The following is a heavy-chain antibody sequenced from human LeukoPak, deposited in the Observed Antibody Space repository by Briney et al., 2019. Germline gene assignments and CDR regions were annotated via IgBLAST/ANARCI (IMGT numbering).Heavy chain of an antibody. CDR3: ARARRGQWLVYYYYYMDV. CDR2: MNPNSGNT. Sequence: ASVKVSCKASGYTFTSYDINWVRQATGQGLEWMGWMNPNSGNTGYAQKFQGRVTMTRNTSISTAYMELSSLRSEDTAVDYCARARRGQWLVYYYYYMDVWGKGTTVTISS. CDR1: GYTFTSYD. J-gene: IGHJ6*03. D-gene: IGHD6-19*01. V-gene: IGHV1-8*01.